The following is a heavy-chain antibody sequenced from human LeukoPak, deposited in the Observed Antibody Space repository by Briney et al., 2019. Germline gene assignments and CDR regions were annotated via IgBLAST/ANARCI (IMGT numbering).Heavy chain of an antibody. D-gene: IGHD6-19*01. J-gene: IGHJ4*02. V-gene: IGHV5-51*01. CDR3: ARSPHSSGWDFDY. CDR1: GYSFTSYW. Sequence: GESLRISCKGSGYSFTSYWIGWVRQVPGKGLEGMGIIYPGDSDTRYSPSFQGQVTISADKSISTAYLQWSSLKASDTAMYYCARSPHSSGWDFDYWGQGTLVTVSS. CDR2: IYPGDSDT.